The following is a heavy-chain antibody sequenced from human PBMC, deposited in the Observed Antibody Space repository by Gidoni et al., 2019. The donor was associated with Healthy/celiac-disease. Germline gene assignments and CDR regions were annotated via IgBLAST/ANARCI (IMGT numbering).Heavy chain of an antibody. J-gene: IGHJ4*02. V-gene: IGHV1-46*01. CDR2: INPSGGST. D-gene: IGHD3-3*01. Sequence: QVQLVQSGAEVKKPGASVKVSCKASGYTFTSYYMHWVRQAPGQGLEWMGIINPSGGSTSYAQKFQGRVTMTRDTSTSTVYMELSSLRSEDTAVYYCARIMDVSYDFWSGDDYDYWGQGTLVTVSS. CDR1: GYTFTSYY. CDR3: ARIMDVSYDFWSGDDYDY.